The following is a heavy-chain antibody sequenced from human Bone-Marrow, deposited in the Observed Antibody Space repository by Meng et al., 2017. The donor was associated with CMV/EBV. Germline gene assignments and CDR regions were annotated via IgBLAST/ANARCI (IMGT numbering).Heavy chain of an antibody. V-gene: IGHV1-8*01. CDR1: GYTFINYD. CDR3: ARWYSSGWTPHFDY. J-gene: IGHJ4*02. CDR2: MNTKSGNT. D-gene: IGHD6-19*01. Sequence: ASVKVSCKASGYTFINYDINWVRQAPGQGLEWMGWMNTKSGNTGYAQKFQGRVNMTMIRSTTSAYMELRSLRSEDTAVYYCARWYSSGWTPHFDYWGQGTLVTVSS.